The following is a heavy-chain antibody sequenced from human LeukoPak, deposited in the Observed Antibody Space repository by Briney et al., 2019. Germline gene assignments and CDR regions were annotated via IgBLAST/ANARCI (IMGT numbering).Heavy chain of an antibody. V-gene: IGHV3-15*01. CDR2: IKSKTDGGTT. D-gene: IGHD3-22*01. J-gene: IGHJ6*03. CDR3: TTDRHYYDSSGRLMDYYYMDV. CDR1: GFTFSNAW. Sequence: PGGSLRLSCAASGFTFSNAWMSWVRQAPGKGLEWVGRIKSKTDGGTTDYAAPVKGRFTISRDDSKNTLYLQMNSLKTEDTAVYYCTTDRHYYDSSGRLMDYYYMDVWGKGTTVTVSS.